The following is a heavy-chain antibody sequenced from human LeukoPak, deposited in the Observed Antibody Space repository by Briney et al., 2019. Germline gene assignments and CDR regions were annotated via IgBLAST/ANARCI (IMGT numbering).Heavy chain of an antibody. D-gene: IGHD2-15*01. V-gene: IGHV4-39*07. J-gene: IGHJ4*02. CDR1: GDSITSSSHY. CDR3: RMEGDCSGGSCYYFQKTDY. CDR2: IYYTGST. Sequence: SETLSLTCNVSGDSITSSSHYWGWIRQPPGKGLEWIGSIYYTGSTYYNPSLKSRVTISVDTSKNQFSLKLSSVTAADTAVYYCRMEGDCSGGSCYYFQKTDYWGQGTLVTVSS.